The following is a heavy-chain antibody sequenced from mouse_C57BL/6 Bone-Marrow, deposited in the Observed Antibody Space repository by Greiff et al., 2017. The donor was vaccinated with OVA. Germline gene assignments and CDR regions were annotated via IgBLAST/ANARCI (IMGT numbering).Heavy chain of an antibody. V-gene: IGHV1-69*01. CDR1: GYTFTSYW. CDR3: ARSGSSGPAWFAY. Sequence: QVQLQQPGAELVKPGASVKVSCKASGYTFTSYWMHWVKQRPGQGLEWIGEIDPSDSYTNYNQKFKGKSTLTVDKSSSTAYMQLSSLTSEDSAVYYCARSGSSGPAWFAYWGQGTLVTVSA. CDR2: IDPSDSYT. J-gene: IGHJ3*01. D-gene: IGHD3-2*02.